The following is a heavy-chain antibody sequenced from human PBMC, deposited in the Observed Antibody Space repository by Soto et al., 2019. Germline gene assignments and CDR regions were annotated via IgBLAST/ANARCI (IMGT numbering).Heavy chain of an antibody. CDR3: ARDAGGDSYGHYGMDV. Sequence: QVQLVESGGGVVQPGRSLRLSCAASGFTFSSYAMHWVRQAPGKGREWVAVISYDGSNKYYADSVKGRFTISRDNSKNTLYLQMNSLRAEDTAVYYCARDAGGDSYGHYGMDVWGQGTTVTVSS. V-gene: IGHV3-30-3*01. D-gene: IGHD5-18*01. CDR1: GFTFSSYA. CDR2: ISYDGSNK. J-gene: IGHJ6*02.